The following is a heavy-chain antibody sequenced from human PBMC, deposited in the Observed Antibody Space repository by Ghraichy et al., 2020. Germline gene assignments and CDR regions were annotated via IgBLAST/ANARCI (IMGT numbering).Heavy chain of an antibody. D-gene: IGHD1-14*01. CDR3: ARGSITYYYGMDV. J-gene: IGHJ6*02. CDR2: LYYTGST. CDR1: GGSISGYY. Sequence: LSLTCTVSGGSISGYYWTWIRQPPGKGLEWIGYLYYTGSTNYNPSLKSRVTISVDTSKNQFSLKLSSVTAADTAVYYCARGSITYYYGMDVWGQGTTVTVSS. V-gene: IGHV4-59*08.